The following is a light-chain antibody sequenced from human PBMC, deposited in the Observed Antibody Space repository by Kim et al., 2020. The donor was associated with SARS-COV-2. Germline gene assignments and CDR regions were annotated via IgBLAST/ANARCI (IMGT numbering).Light chain of an antibody. Sequence: DIQMTQSPSTLSASVGDRFTITCRASRNINIWLAWYQHKPGTAPKLLIYKASRLESGVPSRFSGSASGTEFTLTISGLQPDDIATYYCQQYESYPYTFGQRTKLEI. J-gene: IGKJ2*01. V-gene: IGKV1-5*03. CDR1: RNINIW. CDR2: KAS. CDR3: QQYESYPYT.